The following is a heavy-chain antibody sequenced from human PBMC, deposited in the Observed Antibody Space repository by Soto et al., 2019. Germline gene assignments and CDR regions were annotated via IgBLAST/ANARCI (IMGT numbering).Heavy chain of an antibody. J-gene: IGHJ6*01. Sequence: QVQLVESGGGVVQPGRSLRLSCAASGFTFSSYGMHWVRQAPGKGLEWVAVISYDGSNKYYADSVKGRFTISRDNSKNTLYLQMNSRRAEDTAVYYCAKDVVPLGGMDVW. CDR2: ISYDGSNK. V-gene: IGHV3-30*18. D-gene: IGHD2-21*01. CDR3: AKDVVPLGGMDV. CDR1: GFTFSSYG.